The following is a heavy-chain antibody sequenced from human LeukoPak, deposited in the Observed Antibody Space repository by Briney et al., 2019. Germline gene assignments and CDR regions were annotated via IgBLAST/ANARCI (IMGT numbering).Heavy chain of an antibody. Sequence: SQTLSLTCTVSGGSISSGGYYWSWIRQHPGKGLEWIGYIYYSGSTYYNPSLKSRVTISADTSKNQFSLKLSSVTAADTAVYYCARGPGYDSSGYYSYFDYWGQGTLVTVSS. D-gene: IGHD3-22*01. CDR3: ARGPGYDSSGYYSYFDY. J-gene: IGHJ4*02. V-gene: IGHV4-31*03. CDR2: IYYSGST. CDR1: GGSISSGGYY.